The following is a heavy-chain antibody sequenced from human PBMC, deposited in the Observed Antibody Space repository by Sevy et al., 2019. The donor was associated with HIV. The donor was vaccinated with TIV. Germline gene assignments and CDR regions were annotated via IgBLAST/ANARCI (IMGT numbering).Heavy chain of an antibody. Sequence: GGSLRLSCAASGFTFSSYAMSWVRQAPGKGLEWVSAISGSGGSTYYADSVEGRFTISSDNSKNPLYLQMNSLGAEETAVYYCAKERCAGAGRGGWFDPWGQGTLVTVSS. CDR2: ISGSGGST. J-gene: IGHJ5*02. CDR3: AKERCAGAGRGGWFDP. V-gene: IGHV3-23*01. D-gene: IGHD7-27*01. CDR1: GFTFSSYA.